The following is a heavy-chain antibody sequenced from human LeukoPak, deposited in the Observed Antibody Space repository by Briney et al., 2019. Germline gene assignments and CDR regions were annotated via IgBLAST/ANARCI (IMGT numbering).Heavy chain of an antibody. J-gene: IGHJ4*02. CDR1: GFTFSNAW. V-gene: IGHV3-15*01. CDR3: LTVTTWPPS. Sequence: GGSLRLSCAASGFTFSNAWMNWVRQAPGKGLEWVGRIKSKADGGTIDYAVPVKGRFTISIHDSRNTVYLQMNSLKTEDTAVYYCLTVTTWPPSWGQGTLVTVSS. D-gene: IGHD4-11*01. CDR2: IKSKADGGTI.